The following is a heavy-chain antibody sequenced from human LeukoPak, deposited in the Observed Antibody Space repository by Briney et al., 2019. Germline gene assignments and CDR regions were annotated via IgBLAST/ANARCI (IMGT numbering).Heavy chain of an antibody. J-gene: IGHJ6*03. D-gene: IGHD5-12*01. V-gene: IGHV3-21*01. Sequence: GGSLRLSCAASGFTFSSYSMNWVRQAPGKGLEWVSSISSSSSYIYYADSVKGRFTISRDNAKNSLYLQMNSLGAEDTAVYYCARVISGYDIDFYYMDVWGKGTTVTISS. CDR2: ISSSSSYI. CDR1: GFTFSSYS. CDR3: ARVISGYDIDFYYMDV.